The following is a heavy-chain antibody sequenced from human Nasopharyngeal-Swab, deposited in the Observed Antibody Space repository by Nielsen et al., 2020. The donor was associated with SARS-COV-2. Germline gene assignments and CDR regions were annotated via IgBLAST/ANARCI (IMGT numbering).Heavy chain of an antibody. Sequence: WIRQPPGKGLEWVANIKQDGSEKYYVDSVKGRFTISRDNAKNSLYLQMNSLRAEDTAVYYCARDGGGWDPVSYYYGMDVWGQGTTVTVSS. CDR3: ARDGGGWDPVSYYYGMDV. D-gene: IGHD6-19*01. V-gene: IGHV3-7*03. J-gene: IGHJ6*02. CDR2: IKQDGSEK.